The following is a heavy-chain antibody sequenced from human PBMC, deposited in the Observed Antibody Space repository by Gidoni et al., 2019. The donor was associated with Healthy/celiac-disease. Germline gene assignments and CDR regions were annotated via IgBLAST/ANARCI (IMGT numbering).Heavy chain of an antibody. J-gene: IGHJ5*02. CDR3: ARLGYYYGSGTPRGWFDP. Sequence: QLQLQESGPGLVKPSETLSLTCTVSGGSISSSSYYWGWIRQPPGKGLEWIGSIYYSGSTYYNPSLKSRVTISVDTSKNQFSLKLSSVTAADTAVYYCARLGYYYGSGTPRGWFDPWGQGTLVTVSS. V-gene: IGHV4-39*01. CDR1: GGSISSSSYY. CDR2: IYYSGST. D-gene: IGHD3-10*01.